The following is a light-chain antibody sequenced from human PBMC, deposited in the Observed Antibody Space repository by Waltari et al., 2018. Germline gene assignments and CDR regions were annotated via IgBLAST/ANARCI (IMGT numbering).Light chain of an antibody. CDR1: QNIDVY. V-gene: IGKV1-39*01. J-gene: IGKJ2*01. CDR2: TAS. CDR3: QQSYSNSYT. Sequence: DIQMTQSPSSLSASVGDRVSITCRASQNIDVYLYWYQQKPGKAPKPLIYTASSLQSGVPSRFSGSGSGTDFTLTITSLQPEDFATYYCQQSYSNSYTFGQGTKLEI.